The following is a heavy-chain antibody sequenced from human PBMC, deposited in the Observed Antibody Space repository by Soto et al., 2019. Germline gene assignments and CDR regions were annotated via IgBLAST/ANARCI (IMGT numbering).Heavy chain of an antibody. CDR1: GGTCSSYT. D-gene: IGHD2-15*01. CDR2: IIPILGIA. J-gene: IGHJ4*02. Sequence: SVKVSCKASGGTCSSYTISWVRQAPGQGLEWMGRIIPILGIANYAQKFQGRVTITADKSTSTAYMELSSLRSEDTAVYYCGLPMDGWYDHYFDYWGQGTLVTVSA. V-gene: IGHV1-69*02. CDR3: GLPMDGWYDHYFDY.